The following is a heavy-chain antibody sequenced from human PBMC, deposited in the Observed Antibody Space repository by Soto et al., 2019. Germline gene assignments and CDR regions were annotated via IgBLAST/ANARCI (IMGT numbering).Heavy chain of an antibody. Sequence: QVQLQESGPGLVKPSETLSLTCVVSGGSISRYRWSWIRQPPGKGLEWIGYIFYNGTTSYNSSRKSRVTISVDLSKNHLSLTLASVTAADTAVYYCARSFFPWGQGTLVVVSS. V-gene: IGHV4-59*01. J-gene: IGHJ5*02. CDR1: GGSISRYR. CDR2: IFYNGTT. CDR3: ARSFFP.